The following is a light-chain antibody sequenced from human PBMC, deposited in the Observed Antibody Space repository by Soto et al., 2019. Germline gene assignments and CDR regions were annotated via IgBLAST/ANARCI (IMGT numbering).Light chain of an antibody. CDR3: QQRSNWPPI. J-gene: IGKJ5*01. CDR1: QSVSSY. V-gene: IGKV3-11*01. CDR2: DAS. Sequence: EIVLTQSPSTLSLSPGERATLSCRASQSVSSYLAWYQQKPGQAPRLLIYDASNRATGIPARFSGSGSGTDVTLTISSLAPEDVEVYYCQQRSNWPPIFGQGTRLDIK.